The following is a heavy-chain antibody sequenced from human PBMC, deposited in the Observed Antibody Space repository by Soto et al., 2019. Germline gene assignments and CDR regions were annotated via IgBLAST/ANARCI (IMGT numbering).Heavy chain of an antibody. Sequence: SVKVTCKASGGTFSSYAISWVRQAPGQGLEWMGGIIPIFGTANYAQKFQGRVTITADKSTNTAYMELSSLRSEDTAVYYCARGGCSSTSCYGDLNYYYGMDVWGHGTTVTVSS. CDR2: IIPIFGTA. V-gene: IGHV1-69*06. D-gene: IGHD2-2*01. CDR3: ARGGCSSTSCYGDLNYYYGMDV. CDR1: GGTFSSYA. J-gene: IGHJ6*02.